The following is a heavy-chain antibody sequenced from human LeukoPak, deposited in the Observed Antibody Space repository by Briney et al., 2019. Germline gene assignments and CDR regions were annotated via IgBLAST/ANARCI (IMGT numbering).Heavy chain of an antibody. J-gene: IGHJ4*02. V-gene: IGHV1-2*02. CDR3: ARGLSDGGQQLSNHVGDY. CDR2: INPNSGGT. D-gene: IGHD6-13*01. Sequence: ASVKVSCKASGYTFTGYYMHWVRQAPGQGLEWMGWINPNSGGTNYAQKFQGRVTMTRDTSISTAYMELSRLRSDDTAVYYCARGLSDGGQQLSNHVGDYWGQGTLVTVSS. CDR1: GYTFTGYY.